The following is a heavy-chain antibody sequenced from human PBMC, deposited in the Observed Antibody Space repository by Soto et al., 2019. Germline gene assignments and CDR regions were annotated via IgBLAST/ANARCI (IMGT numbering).Heavy chain of an antibody. D-gene: IGHD3-10*01. CDR3: ARDERDSGSLDY. CDR2: IWYDGSNK. Sequence: QVQLVESGGGVVQPGRSLRLSCEPSGFTFSSYGMHWVPQAPGKGLEWVAVIWYDGSNKYYADSVKGRFTSSRDNSKNTLYLQMNSLRAEDTAVYYCARDERDSGSLDYWGQGTLVTVSS. V-gene: IGHV3-33*01. CDR1: GFTFSSYG. J-gene: IGHJ4*02.